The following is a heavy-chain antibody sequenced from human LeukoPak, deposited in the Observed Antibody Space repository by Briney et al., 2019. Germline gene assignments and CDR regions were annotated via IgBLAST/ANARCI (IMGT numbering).Heavy chain of an antibody. J-gene: IGHJ6*02. V-gene: IGHV3-33*01. CDR1: GFTFSSNG. CDR2: IWYDGSNK. Sequence: GRSLRLSCAASGFTFSSNGMHWVRQAPGKGLEWVGIIWYDGSNKYYAASVKGRFTISRDNSKNTLYLQMNSLRVEDTAVYYCARPYYSNYYYYGMDVWGQGTTVTVSS. D-gene: IGHD4-11*01. CDR3: ARPYYSNYYYYGMDV.